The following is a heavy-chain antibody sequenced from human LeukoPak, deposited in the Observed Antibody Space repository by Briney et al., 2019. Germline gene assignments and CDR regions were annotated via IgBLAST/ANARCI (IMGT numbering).Heavy chain of an antibody. Sequence: ASVKVSCKASGYTFTSYGISWVRQAPGQGLEWMGWISAYNGSTNYAQKLQGRVTMTTDTSTSTAYMELRSLRSDDTAVYYCAREGYCNSTSCYKPFDYWGQGTLVTVSS. CDR1: GYTFTSYG. J-gene: IGHJ4*02. V-gene: IGHV1-18*01. D-gene: IGHD2-2*01. CDR3: AREGYCNSTSCYKPFDY. CDR2: ISAYNGST.